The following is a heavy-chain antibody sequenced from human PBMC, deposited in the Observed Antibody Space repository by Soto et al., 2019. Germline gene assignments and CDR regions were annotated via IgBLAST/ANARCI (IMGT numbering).Heavy chain of an antibody. D-gene: IGHD3-3*01. CDR1: GFTFSSYG. V-gene: IGHV3-30*18. Sequence: VGSLRLSCAASGFTFSSYGMHWVRQAPGKGLEWVAVISYDGSNKYYADSVKGRFTISRDNSKNTLYLQMNSLRAEDTAVYYCAKDPASRITIFGVVIQTHYYYGMDVWGQGTTVNVSS. J-gene: IGHJ6*02. CDR3: AKDPASRITIFGVVIQTHYYYGMDV. CDR2: ISYDGSNK.